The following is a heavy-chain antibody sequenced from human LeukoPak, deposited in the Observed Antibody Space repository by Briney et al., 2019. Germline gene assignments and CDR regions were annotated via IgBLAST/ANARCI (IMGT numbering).Heavy chain of an antibody. Sequence: GGSLRLSCAASGFTFSSYEMNWVRQAPGKGLEWVSYISSSGSTIYYADSVKGRFTISRDNAKNSLYLQMNSLRAEDTAVYYCARVDGGNSDRYYYYYVDVWGKGTTVTISS. CDR2: ISSSGSTI. CDR1: GFTFSSYE. J-gene: IGHJ6*03. D-gene: IGHD4-23*01. CDR3: ARVDGGNSDRYYYYYVDV. V-gene: IGHV3-48*03.